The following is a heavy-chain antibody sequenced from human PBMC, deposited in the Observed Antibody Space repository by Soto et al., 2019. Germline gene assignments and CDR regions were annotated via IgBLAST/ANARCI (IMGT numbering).Heavy chain of an antibody. CDR2: IYCCGIX. D-gene: IGHD5-12*01. V-gene: IGHV4-30-4*01. CDR3: AAGGGLPRYY. CDR1: GGSISSGDYY. Sequence: SETRSLTCTVAGGSISSGDYYWTWIRQPPGKGLEWIGYIYCCGIXXYSPSLKXXVTISVDTSNXRFSLXLISVTSADKAVYYCAAGGGLPRYYWRQGTLVTVSS. J-gene: IGHJ4*02.